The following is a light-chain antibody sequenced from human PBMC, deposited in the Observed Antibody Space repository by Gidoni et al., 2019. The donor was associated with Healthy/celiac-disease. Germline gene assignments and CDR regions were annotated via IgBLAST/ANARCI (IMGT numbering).Light chain of an antibody. J-gene: IGLJ2*01. CDR1: KLGDKY. Sequence: SYELLQPPSVSVSPGQTASITCSGDKLGDKYACWYQQKPGQSPVLVIYQDSKRPSGIPERFSGSNSGNTATLTISGTQAMDEADYYCQAWDSSTYVVFGGGTKLTVL. V-gene: IGLV3-1*01. CDR3: QAWDSSTYVV. CDR2: QDS.